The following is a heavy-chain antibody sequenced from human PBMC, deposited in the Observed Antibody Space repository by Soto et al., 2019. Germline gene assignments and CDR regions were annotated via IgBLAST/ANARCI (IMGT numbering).Heavy chain of an antibody. CDR3: ARGVGSGTYYNQYNWFDP. CDR2: INTYNGNT. V-gene: IGHV1-18*01. D-gene: IGHD3-10*01. J-gene: IGHJ5*02. Sequence: QVQLVQSGAEVKKPGASVKVSCKASGYTFTNNGISWVRQAPGQGLEWMGWINTYNGNTNHAQKLQGRVTMTTDTSTSTAYMELRSLRSDDTAVYYCARGVGSGTYYNQYNWFDPWGQVTLVTVSS. CDR1: GYTFTNNG.